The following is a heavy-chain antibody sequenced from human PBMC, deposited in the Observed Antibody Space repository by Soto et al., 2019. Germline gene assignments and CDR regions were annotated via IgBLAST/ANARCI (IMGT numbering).Heavy chain of an antibody. V-gene: IGHV3-9*01. CDR2: ISWNSGST. D-gene: IGHD3-3*01. Sequence: PGGSLRLSCPASVFTFGGYAMSWVRHAPGKGLEGVSGISWNSGSTGYADSVKGRFTISRDNAKNSLYLQMHRLRAEDTALYYCAKDSGAFWSGYYNWFDPWGQGTLVTVS. CDR3: AKDSGAFWSGYYNWFDP. CDR1: VFTFGGYA. J-gene: IGHJ5*02.